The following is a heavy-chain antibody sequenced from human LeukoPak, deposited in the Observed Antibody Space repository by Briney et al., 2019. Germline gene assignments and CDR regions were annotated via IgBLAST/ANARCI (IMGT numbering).Heavy chain of an antibody. J-gene: IGHJ4*02. D-gene: IGHD2-2*01. CDR1: GGSFSGYY. V-gene: IGHV4-34*01. CDR2: INHSGST. Sequence: PSETLSLTCADYGGSFSGYYWSWIRQPPGKGLEWIGEINHSGSTNYNPSLKSRVTISVDTSKNQFSLKLSSVTAADTAVYYCARLSSTIAVEYWGQGTLVTVSS. CDR3: ARLSSTIAVEY.